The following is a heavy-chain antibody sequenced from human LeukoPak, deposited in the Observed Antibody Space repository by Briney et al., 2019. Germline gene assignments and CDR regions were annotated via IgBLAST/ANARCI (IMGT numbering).Heavy chain of an antibody. Sequence: SETLSLTCTVSGGSFGSDIYCWSWIRQPAGKGLEWIGHICTSGSTRYSPSLKSRVTISVDTSKNQFSLKLNSVTAADTAVYFCAREVHEWYSDRSGYQSSYYFDSWGLGTLVTVS. CDR1: GGSFGSDIYC. CDR2: ICTSGST. CDR3: AREVHEWYSDRSGYQSSYYFDS. D-gene: IGHD3-22*01. J-gene: IGHJ4*02. V-gene: IGHV4-61*09.